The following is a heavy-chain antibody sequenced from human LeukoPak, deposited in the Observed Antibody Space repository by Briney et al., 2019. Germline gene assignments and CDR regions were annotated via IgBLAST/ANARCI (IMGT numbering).Heavy chain of an antibody. J-gene: IGHJ3*02. Sequence: GSSVKVSCKASVGTFSSYAISWVRQAPGQGLEWMGRIIPILGIANYAQKFQGRVTITADKSTSTASMELSSLRSEDTAVYYCASLVDTAMVTEDDAFDIWGQGTMVTVSS. D-gene: IGHD5-18*01. CDR1: VGTFSSYA. CDR3: ASLVDTAMVTEDDAFDI. V-gene: IGHV1-69*04. CDR2: IIPILGIA.